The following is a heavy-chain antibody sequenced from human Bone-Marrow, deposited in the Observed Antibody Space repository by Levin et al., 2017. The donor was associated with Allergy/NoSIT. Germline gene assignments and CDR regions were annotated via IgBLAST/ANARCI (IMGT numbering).Heavy chain of an antibody. CDR2: IKQDGSEK. J-gene: IGHJ5*02. Sequence: PGGSLRLSCAASGFTFSSYWMSWVRQAPGKGLEWVANIKQDGSEKYYVDSVKGRFTISRDNAKNSLYLQMNSLRAEDTAVYYCARVRSLWTPPENWFDPWGQGTLVTVSS. CDR1: GFTFSSYW. V-gene: IGHV3-7*01. D-gene: IGHD3-10*01. CDR3: ARVRSLWTPPENWFDP.